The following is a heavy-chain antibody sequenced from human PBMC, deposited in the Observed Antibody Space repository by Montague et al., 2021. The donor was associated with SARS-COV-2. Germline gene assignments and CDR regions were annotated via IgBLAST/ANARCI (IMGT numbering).Heavy chain of an antibody. J-gene: IGHJ5*02. CDR2: ISTAGDT. CDR1: GFTFSSYD. V-gene: IGHV3-13*01. D-gene: IGHD3-22*01. CDR3: ARGYYDSSGYFNWFDP. Sequence: SLRLSCAASGFTFSSYDMHWVRQATGKGLEWVSAISTAGDTYYPGSVTGRFTISSENAKNSLYLQMNSLRAGDTAVYYCARGYYDSSGYFNWFDPWDQGTLVTVSS.